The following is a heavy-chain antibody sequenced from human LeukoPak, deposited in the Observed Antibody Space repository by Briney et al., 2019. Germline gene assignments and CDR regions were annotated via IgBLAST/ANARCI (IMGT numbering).Heavy chain of an antibody. CDR1: GFIFTNYF. CDR2: IKHDGSEK. D-gene: IGHD2-15*01. V-gene: IGHV3-7*03. CDR3: TTDTWYSAGH. Sequence: GGSLRLSCAASGFIFTNYFMSWVRQAPGKGLEWVASIKHDGSEKYYVDSVRGRFTISRDNTKNSLYLQMNSLRAEDTAIYYCTTDTWYSAGHWGQGTLVTVSS. J-gene: IGHJ4*02.